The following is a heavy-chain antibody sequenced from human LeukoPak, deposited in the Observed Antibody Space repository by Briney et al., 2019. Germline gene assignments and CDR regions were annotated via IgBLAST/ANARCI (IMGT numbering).Heavy chain of an antibody. CDR2: INPNSGGT. Sequence: ASVKVSCKASGYTFTSYYMHWVRQAPGQGLEWMGWINPNSGGTNYAQKFQGRVTMTRDTSISTAYMELSRLRSDDTAVYYCARVLLWFGESDEYNWFDPWGQGTLVTVSS. J-gene: IGHJ5*02. CDR3: ARVLLWFGESDEYNWFDP. D-gene: IGHD3-10*01. CDR1: GYTFTSYY. V-gene: IGHV1-2*02.